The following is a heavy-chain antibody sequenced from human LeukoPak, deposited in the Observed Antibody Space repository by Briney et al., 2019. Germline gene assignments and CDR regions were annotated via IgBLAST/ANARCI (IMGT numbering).Heavy chain of an antibody. CDR1: GFTFSSYS. J-gene: IGHJ4*02. CDR2: ISSSSSYI. V-gene: IGHV3-21*01. CDR3: ASKYPSALDHY. Sequence: GGSLRLSCAASGFTFSSYSMNWVLQAPGKGLEWVSSISSSSSYIYYADSVKGRFTISRDNAKNSLYLQMNSLRAEDTAVYYCASKYPSALDHYWGQGTLVTVSS. D-gene: IGHD2-2*02.